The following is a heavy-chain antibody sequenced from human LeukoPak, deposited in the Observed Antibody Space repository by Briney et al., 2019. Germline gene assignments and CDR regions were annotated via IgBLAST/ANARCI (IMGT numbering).Heavy chain of an antibody. CDR1: GGSISGHY. Sequence: KTSETLSLTCTVSGGSISGHYWSWIRQPPGKGLEWIGHFYYSGSTNYNPSLQSRVTISVDTSNNQDSLKLTSVTAAGTAVYYCARGAYFDYWGQGTLVTVSS. CDR2: FYYSGST. J-gene: IGHJ4*02. D-gene: IGHD1-26*01. CDR3: ARGAYFDY. V-gene: IGHV4-59*11.